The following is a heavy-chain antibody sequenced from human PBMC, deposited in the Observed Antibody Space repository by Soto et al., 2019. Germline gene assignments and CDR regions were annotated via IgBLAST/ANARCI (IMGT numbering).Heavy chain of an antibody. CDR3: ERSGSRGQLREWFDP. CDR1: GGSISNSDYY. CDR2: IFFSGTT. V-gene: IGHV4-39*01. J-gene: IGHJ5*01. Sequence: SETLSLTCIVSGGSISNSDYYWDWIRQPPGKGLEWIGSIFFSGTTYYNPSLKSRVTMFVDTSKNQFSLKMSSVTAADTAVYYCERSGSRGQLREWFDPWGQGSLVTVYS. D-gene: IGHD3-10*01.